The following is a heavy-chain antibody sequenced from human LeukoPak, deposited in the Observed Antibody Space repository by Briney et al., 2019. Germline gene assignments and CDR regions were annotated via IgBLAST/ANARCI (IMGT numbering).Heavy chain of an antibody. CDR1: GYSIRSGYY. Sequence: SETLSLTCTVSGYSIRSGYYWGWIRHPPGKGLEWIGRICQSGSTYDNPSLKSRVTISVDTSKNQFSLKLSSVTAADTAVYYCASGNDSNPPYNWFDPWGEGTLVTVSS. J-gene: IGHJ5*02. V-gene: IGHV4-38-2*02. CDR3: ASGNDSNPPYNWFDP. D-gene: IGHD4-11*01. CDR2: ICQSGST.